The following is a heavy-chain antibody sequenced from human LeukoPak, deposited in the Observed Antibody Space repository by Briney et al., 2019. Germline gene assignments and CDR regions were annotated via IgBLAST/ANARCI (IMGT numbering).Heavy chain of an antibody. CDR3: ARYGVYYYYGMDV. Sequence: PSETLSLTCAVYGGSFSGYYWSWIRQPPGKGLEWIGEINHSGSTNYNPSLKSRVTISVDTSKNQFSLKLSSVTAADTAVYYCARYGVYYYYGMDVWGQGTTVTVSS. J-gene: IGHJ6*02. D-gene: IGHD3-10*01. CDR1: GGSFSGYY. CDR2: INHSGST. V-gene: IGHV4-34*01.